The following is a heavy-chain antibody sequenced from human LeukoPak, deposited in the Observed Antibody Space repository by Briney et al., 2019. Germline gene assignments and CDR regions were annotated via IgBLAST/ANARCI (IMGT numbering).Heavy chain of an antibody. CDR3: ARAGYSGYPS. V-gene: IGHV4-34*01. CDR1: GGSFSGYY. Sequence: SETLSLTCAVYGGSFSGYYWSWIRQPPGKGLEWIGEINHSGSTNYNPSLKSRVTISVDTSKDQFSLKLSSVTAADTAVYYCARAGYSGYPSWGQGTLVTVSS. J-gene: IGHJ4*02. CDR2: INHSGST. D-gene: IGHD5-12*01.